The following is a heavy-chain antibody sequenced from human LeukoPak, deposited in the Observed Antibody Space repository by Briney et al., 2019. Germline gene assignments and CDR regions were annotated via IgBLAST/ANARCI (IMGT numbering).Heavy chain of an antibody. J-gene: IGHJ6*03. CDR3: ARETFTPSYYYYYMDV. Sequence: SETLSLTCAVYGGSFSGYYWSWIRQPPGKGLEWIGEINHSGGTNYNPSLKSRVTISVDTSKNQFSLKLSSVTAADTAVYYCARETFTPSYYYYYMDVWGKGTTVTVSS. CDR2: INHSGGT. D-gene: IGHD3-16*01. CDR1: GGSFSGYY. V-gene: IGHV4-34*01.